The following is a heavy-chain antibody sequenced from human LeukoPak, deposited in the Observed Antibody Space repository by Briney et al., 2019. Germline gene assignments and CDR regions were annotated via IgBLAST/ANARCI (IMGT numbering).Heavy chain of an antibody. CDR3: AHGTMYQLDS. CDR2: IIGGAGST. J-gene: IGHJ4*02. CDR1: GFSFSSHG. V-gene: IGHV3-23*01. Sequence: PGGSLRLSCAASGFSFSSHGMSWVRQAPGKGLEWVSGIIGGAGSTYYADSVRGGFTISGDNSKNTLYLQMNSLRADDTAVYYCAHGTMYQLDSWGQGTLVTVSS. D-gene: IGHD2-2*01.